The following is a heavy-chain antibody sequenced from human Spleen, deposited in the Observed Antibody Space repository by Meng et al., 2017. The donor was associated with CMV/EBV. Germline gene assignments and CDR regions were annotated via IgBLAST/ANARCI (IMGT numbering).Heavy chain of an antibody. J-gene: IGHJ4*02. CDR2: IMFGRP. D-gene: IGHD1-26*01. V-gene: IGHV1-69*05. CDR1: GGVFNTYP. CDR3: ARGGIVNLYDFDY. Sequence: SVKVSCKASGGVFNTYPLSWLRQAPGHGPEWMGGIMFGRPQYALRFQGRVTITTDESTATTYMEMSGLRFDDTAVYFCARGGIVNLYDFDYWGQGTLVSVSS.